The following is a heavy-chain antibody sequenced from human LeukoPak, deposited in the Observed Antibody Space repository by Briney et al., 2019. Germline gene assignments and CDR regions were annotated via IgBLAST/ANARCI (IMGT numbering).Heavy chain of an antibody. CDR1: GGSISSSNW. Sequence: PSGTLSLTCAVSGGSISSSNWWSWVRQPPGKGLEWIGEIYHSGSTNYNPSLKSRVTISVDMSKNQFSLKLSSVTAADTAVYYCARSAWVYNWFDPWGQGTLVTVSS. D-gene: IGHD6-13*01. V-gene: IGHV4-4*02. CDR3: ARSAWVYNWFDP. J-gene: IGHJ5*02. CDR2: IYHSGST.